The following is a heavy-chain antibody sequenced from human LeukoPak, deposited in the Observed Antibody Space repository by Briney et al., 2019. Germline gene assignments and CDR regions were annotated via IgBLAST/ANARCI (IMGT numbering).Heavy chain of an antibody. CDR1: GYTFTSYG. V-gene: IGHV1-2*02. J-gene: IGHJ5*02. CDR3: ARSDPYTWFDP. Sequence: ASVKVSCKASGYTFTSYGISRMRQAPGQGLEWMGWINPDNGVTAYAQKFQGRVTMTRDTSISAVYVELSRLRSDDTAVYYCARSDPYTWFDPWGQGTLVTVSS. CDR2: INPDNGVT.